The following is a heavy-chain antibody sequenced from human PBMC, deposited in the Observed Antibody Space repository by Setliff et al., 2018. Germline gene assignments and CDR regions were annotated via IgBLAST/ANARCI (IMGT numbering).Heavy chain of an antibody. CDR2: MNPNSGNT. Sequence: SVKVSCKASGYTFTSYDINWVRQATGQGLEWTGWMNPNSGNTGYAQKFQGRVTITRNTSISTAYMELSSLRSEDTAVYYCARGGGQIHYDFWSGYFSDPQPNYYYYYMDVWGKGTTVTVSS. J-gene: IGHJ6*03. CDR3: ARGGGQIHYDFWSGYFSDPQPNYYYYYMDV. CDR1: GYTFTSYD. D-gene: IGHD3-3*01. V-gene: IGHV1-8*03.